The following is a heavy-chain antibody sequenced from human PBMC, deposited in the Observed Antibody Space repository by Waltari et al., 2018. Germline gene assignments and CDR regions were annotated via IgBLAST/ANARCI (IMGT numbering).Heavy chain of an antibody. CDR1: GYTFTGYY. V-gene: IGHV1-2*02. D-gene: IGHD3-16*01. CDR3: ARVGLDRNLDY. J-gene: IGHJ4*02. Sequence: QVQLVQSGAEVKKPGASVKVSCKASGYTFTGYYMHWVRQAPGQGLEWMGWTNPNGGGTTYAQKFQVRVTMTRDTSISAAYLELSRLRSDDTAVYYCARVGLDRNLDYWGQGTLVTVSS. CDR2: TNPNGGGT.